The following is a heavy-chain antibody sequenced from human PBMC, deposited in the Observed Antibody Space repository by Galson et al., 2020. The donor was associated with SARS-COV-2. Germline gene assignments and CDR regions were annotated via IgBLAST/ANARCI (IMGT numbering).Heavy chain of an antibody. J-gene: IGHJ3*02. CDR3: ARLHYGEYAPEAFDI. CDR1: GTSISSGSYS. CDR2: IPHSGGP. V-gene: IGHV4-30-2*01. Sequence: SLTCAVSGTSISSGSYSWNWIRQPPGKGLEWIGYIPHSGGPYYNPSLKSRVTISGDRSKNQFSLRLSSVTAADTAAYYCARLHYGEYAPEAFDIWGPGTRVTVAS. D-gene: IGHD4-17*01.